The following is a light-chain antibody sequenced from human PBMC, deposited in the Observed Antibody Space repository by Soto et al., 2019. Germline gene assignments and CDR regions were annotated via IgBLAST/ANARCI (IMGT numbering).Light chain of an antibody. CDR3: SSYTSSSTLV. V-gene: IGLV2-14*01. CDR2: EVS. CDR1: SGDVGGYYY. J-gene: IGLJ1*01. Sequence: QSALTQPASVSGSPGQSITISCSGTSGDVGGYYYVSWYQQLPGKAPKLMISEVSNRPSGVSNRFSGSKSGNTASLTISGLQAEDEADYYCSSYTSSSTLVFGTGTKLTVL.